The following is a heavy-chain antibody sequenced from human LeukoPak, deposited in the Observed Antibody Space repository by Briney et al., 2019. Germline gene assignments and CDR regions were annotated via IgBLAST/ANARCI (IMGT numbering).Heavy chain of an antibody. CDR3: AKDRRTIH. V-gene: IGHV3-21*04. CDR1: GFTFSSYS. Sequence: GGSLRLSCAASGFTFSSYSMNWVRQAPGKGLEWVSSISSSSSYIYYADSVKGRFTISRDNSKNTLYLQMNSLRAEDTAVYYCAKDRRTIHWGQGTLVTVSS. CDR2: ISSSSSYI. D-gene: IGHD3-3*01. J-gene: IGHJ4*02.